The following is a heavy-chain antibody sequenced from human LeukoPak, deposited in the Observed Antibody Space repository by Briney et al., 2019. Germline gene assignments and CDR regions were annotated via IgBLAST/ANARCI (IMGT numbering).Heavy chain of an antibody. Sequence: PGGSLRLSCAVSGFTVRSNYMSWVRQAPGKGPEWVSVIYSGGEKFYADSVKGRFTISRDNFKNTLYLQMNGLRVEDTAVYYCARDHPDYGDSYWGQGTLVTVSS. CDR2: IYSGGEK. D-gene: IGHD4-17*01. CDR1: GFTVRSNY. CDR3: ARDHPDYGDSY. J-gene: IGHJ4*02. V-gene: IGHV3-53*01.